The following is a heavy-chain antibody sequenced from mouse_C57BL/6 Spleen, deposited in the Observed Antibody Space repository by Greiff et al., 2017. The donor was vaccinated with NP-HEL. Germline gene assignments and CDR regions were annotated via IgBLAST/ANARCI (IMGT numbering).Heavy chain of an antibody. D-gene: IGHD1-1*01. Sequence: QVQLQQSGPELVKPGASVKISCKASGYTFTDYYINWVKQRPGQGLEWIGWIFPGSGSTYYNEKFKGKATLTVDKSSSTAYMLLSSLTSEDSAVYFCARPYYGSSEWYFDVWGTGTTVTVSS. CDR2: IFPGSGST. J-gene: IGHJ1*03. CDR3: ARPYYGSSEWYFDV. CDR1: GYTFTDYY. V-gene: IGHV1-75*01.